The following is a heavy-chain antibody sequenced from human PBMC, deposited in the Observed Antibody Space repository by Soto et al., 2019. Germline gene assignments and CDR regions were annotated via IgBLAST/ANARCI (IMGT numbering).Heavy chain of an antibody. CDR2: FDPEDGET. J-gene: IGHJ3*02. CDR1: GYTLTELS. D-gene: IGHD2-8*01. V-gene: IGHV1-24*01. CDR3: ATDATCTNGVCYSSGDAFDI. Sequence: ASVKVSCKVSGYTLTELSMHWVRQAPGKGLEWMGGFDPEDGETIYAQKFQGRVTMTEDTSTDTAYMELSSLRSEDTAVYYCATDATCTNGVCYSSGDAFDIWGQGTMVTVS.